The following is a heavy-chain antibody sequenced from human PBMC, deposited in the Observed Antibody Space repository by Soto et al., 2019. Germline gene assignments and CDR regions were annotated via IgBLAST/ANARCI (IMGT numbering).Heavy chain of an antibody. CDR1: GFTVSSNY. D-gene: IGHD3-10*01. CDR2: IYSGGST. V-gene: IGHV3-53*01. CDR3: ARGVRELRT. Sequence: SGGSLRLSCAASGFTVSSNYMSWVRQAPGKGLEWVSVIYSGGSTYYADSVKGRFTISRDNSKNTLDLQMNSLRAEDTAVYDSARGVRELRTWRQGTLVTIAS. J-gene: IGHJ5*02.